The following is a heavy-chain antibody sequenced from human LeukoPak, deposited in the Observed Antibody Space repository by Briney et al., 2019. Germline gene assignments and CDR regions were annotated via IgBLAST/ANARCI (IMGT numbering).Heavy chain of an antibody. D-gene: IGHD1-26*01. Sequence: PSETLSLTCTVSGGSIRSYYWSWIRQPAGKALEGIGRIYTSGSTNYNPSLKSRVTMSVDTSQNQFSLKLSSVTAADTAAYYCARKKSGSSPPTPAFDIWRQGTMVTVSS. CDR3: ARKKSGSSPPTPAFDI. J-gene: IGHJ3*02. CDR1: GGSIRSYY. V-gene: IGHV4-4*07. CDR2: IYTSGST.